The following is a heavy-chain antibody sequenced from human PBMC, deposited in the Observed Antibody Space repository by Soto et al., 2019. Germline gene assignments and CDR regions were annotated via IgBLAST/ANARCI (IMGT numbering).Heavy chain of an antibody. V-gene: IGHV4-34*01. D-gene: IGHD4-17*01. Sequence: SEIMCLSCAVDWGTIRGLYCRRISQPPGKGLEWIGDINHSGNTYYNPALKSRVTISVDTSKNQFSLKLTSVTAADTAVYYCARHNGDYGFDAFEIWGQGTMVTVSS. CDR3: ARHNGDYGFDAFEI. CDR2: INHSGNT. J-gene: IGHJ3*02. CDR1: WGTIRGLY.